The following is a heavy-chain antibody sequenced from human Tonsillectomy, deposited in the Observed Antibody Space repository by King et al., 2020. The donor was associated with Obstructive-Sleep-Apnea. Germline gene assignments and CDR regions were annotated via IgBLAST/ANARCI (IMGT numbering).Heavy chain of an antibody. V-gene: IGHV3-11*01. D-gene: IGHD1-1*01. CDR3: AREYTNGCYYYALDV. Sequence: VQLVESGGGLVKPGGSLRLSCAASGFTFSDYYMTWIRQAPGKGLEWVSYISTGGTTRYYADSVKGRFTISRDNAKNSLYLQMNSLRAEDTAVYYCAREYTNGCYYYALDVWGQGTTVAVSS. CDR2: ISTGGTTR. J-gene: IGHJ6*02. CDR1: GFTFSDYY.